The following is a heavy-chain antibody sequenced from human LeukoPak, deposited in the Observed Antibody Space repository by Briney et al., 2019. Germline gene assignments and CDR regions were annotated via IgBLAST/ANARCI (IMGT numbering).Heavy chain of an antibody. V-gene: IGHV5-51*01. Sequence: GESLKISCKGPGYSFTSYWIGWVRQMPGKGLEWMGIIYPGDSDTRYSPSFQGQVTISADKSISTAYLQWSSLKASDTAMYYCARLETLLWFGELLWSWFDPWGQGTLVTVSS. CDR3: ARLETLLWFGELLWSWFDP. J-gene: IGHJ5*02. D-gene: IGHD3-10*01. CDR1: GYSFTSYW. CDR2: IYPGDSDT.